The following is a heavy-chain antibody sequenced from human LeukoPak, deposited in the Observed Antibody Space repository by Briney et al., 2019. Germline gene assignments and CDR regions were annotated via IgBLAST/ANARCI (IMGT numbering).Heavy chain of an antibody. CDR1: GFTFSSYG. J-gene: IGHJ1*01. V-gene: IGHV3-33*03. D-gene: IGHD1-26*01. CDR3: ARAKNSGSYFRQYFQH. CDR2: IWYDGSNK. Sequence: PGGSLRLSCAASGFTFSSYGMHWVRQAPGKGLEWVAVIWYDGSNKYYADSVKGRFTISRDNAKNSLYLQMNSLRAEDTAVYYCARAKNSGSYFRQYFQHWGQGTLVTVSS.